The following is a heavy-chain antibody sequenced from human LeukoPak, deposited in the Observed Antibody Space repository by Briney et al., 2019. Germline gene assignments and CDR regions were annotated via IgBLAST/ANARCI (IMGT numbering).Heavy chain of an antibody. V-gene: IGHV1-46*03. Sequence: ASVKVSCKASGYTFTSYYMHWVRQAPGQGLEWMGIINPSGGSTSYAQKFQGRVTTTRDTFTSTVYMELSSRRSEDTAVYYCARSLGKYSGYGAGFDYWGQGTLVTVSS. CDR3: ARSLGKYSGYGAGFDY. J-gene: IGHJ4*02. CDR1: GYTFTSYY. CDR2: INPSGGST. D-gene: IGHD5-12*01.